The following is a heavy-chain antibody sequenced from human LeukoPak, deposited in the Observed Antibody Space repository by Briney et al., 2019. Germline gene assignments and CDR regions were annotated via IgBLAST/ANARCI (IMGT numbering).Heavy chain of an antibody. CDR2: VNWNGGSR. D-gene: IGHD3-22*01. J-gene: IGHJ4*02. CDR1: GFSFDDYG. Sequence: GGSLRLSCAASGFSFDDYGRSWVRQVPGKGLEWVSAVNWNGGSRIYGDSVKGRFTISRDNGKNSLYLQMDNLRAEDSALYYCARDSDSTGRRGRLDYWGQGTLVTVSS. V-gene: IGHV3-20*04. CDR3: ARDSDSTGRRGRLDY.